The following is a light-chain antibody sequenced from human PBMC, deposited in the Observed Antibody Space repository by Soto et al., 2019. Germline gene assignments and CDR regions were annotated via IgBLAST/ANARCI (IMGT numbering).Light chain of an antibody. CDR2: AAS. J-gene: IGKJ1*01. Sequence: DIQMTQSPSSLSASVGDRVTITCRASQGISHFLAWYQQKPGQVPKLLIYAASTLLPGVPSRFSGSGSGTDFTLTISSLQPEDVATYYCQSYNDASTCGQGTKVEI. CDR1: QGISHF. V-gene: IGKV1-27*01. CDR3: QSYNDAST.